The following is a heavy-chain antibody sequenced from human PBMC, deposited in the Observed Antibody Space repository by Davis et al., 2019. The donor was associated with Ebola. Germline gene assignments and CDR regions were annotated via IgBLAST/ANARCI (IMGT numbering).Heavy chain of an antibody. CDR1: GGSFSAYY. Sequence: PSETLSLTCAVYGGSFSAYYWSWIRQPPGKGLEWIGEINHSGSANYNPSLKSRVTISVDTSKNQFSLDLSSVTAADTAVYYCARAGSYRPYYFDYWGQGTLVTVSS. J-gene: IGHJ4*02. CDR3: ARAGSYRPYYFDY. CDR2: INHSGSA. D-gene: IGHD3-16*02. V-gene: IGHV4-34*01.